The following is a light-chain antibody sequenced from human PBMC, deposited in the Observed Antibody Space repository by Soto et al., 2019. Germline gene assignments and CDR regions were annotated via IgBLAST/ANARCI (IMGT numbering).Light chain of an antibody. CDR2: GAS. CDR1: QSVSSSY. CDR3: KQYRSSPPLT. Sequence: EIVLTQSPGTLSLSPGERATLSCRASQSVSSSYLAWYQQKPGQAPRLLIYGASSRATGIPDRFSGSGSGTDFTHTISRLEPEDFAVYYCKQYRSSPPLTFGGGTKVEIK. J-gene: IGKJ4*01. V-gene: IGKV3-20*01.